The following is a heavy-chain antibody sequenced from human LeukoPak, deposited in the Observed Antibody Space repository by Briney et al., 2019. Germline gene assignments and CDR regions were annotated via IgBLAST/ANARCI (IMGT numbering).Heavy chain of an antibody. V-gene: IGHV3-33*01. J-gene: IGHJ4*02. CDR2: VWYDGSEK. Sequence: GRSLRLSRAASGFTFSSYGIHWVRQAPRKGLEWVAVVWYDGSEKYYADSVKGRFTISRDNSKNTLYLQMNSLRAEDTAIYYCARDRGDPDYYFDQWGQGTLVTVSS. CDR1: GFTFSSYG. D-gene: IGHD7-27*01. CDR3: ARDRGDPDYYFDQ.